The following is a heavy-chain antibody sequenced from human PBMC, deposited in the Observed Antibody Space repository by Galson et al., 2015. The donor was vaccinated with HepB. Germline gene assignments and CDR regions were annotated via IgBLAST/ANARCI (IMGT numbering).Heavy chain of an antibody. V-gene: IGHV3-49*03. CDR3: TRDYLEGPHGSSWSGGV. J-gene: IGHJ4*02. CDR2: IRSKAYGGTT. CDR1: GFTFGDYA. D-gene: IGHD6-13*01. Sequence: SLRLSCAASGFTFGDYAMSWFRQAPGKGLEWVGFIRSKAYGGTTEYAASVKGRFTISRDDSKSIAYLQMNSLKTEDTAVYYCTRDYLEGPHGSSWSGGVWGQGTLVTVSS.